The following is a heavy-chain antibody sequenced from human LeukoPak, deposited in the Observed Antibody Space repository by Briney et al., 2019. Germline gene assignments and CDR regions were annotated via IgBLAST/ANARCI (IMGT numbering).Heavy chain of an antibody. CDR3: ARDRVEWEHAWSAFDI. CDR2: ISSSGSTI. Sequence: PGGSLRLSCAASGFTFSDYYMSWIRQAPGKGLEWVSYISSSGSTIYYADSVKGRFTISRDNAKNSLYLQMNSLRAEDTAVYYCARDRVEWEHAWSAFDIWGQGTMVTVSS. CDR1: GFTFSDYY. V-gene: IGHV3-11*01. D-gene: IGHD1-26*01. J-gene: IGHJ3*02.